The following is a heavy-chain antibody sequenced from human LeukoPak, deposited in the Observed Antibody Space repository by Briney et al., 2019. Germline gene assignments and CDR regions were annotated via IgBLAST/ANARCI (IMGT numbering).Heavy chain of an antibody. V-gene: IGHV4-39*01. J-gene: IGHJ4*02. Sequence: SETLSLTCTVSGGSISSIYHYWGWIRQPPGKGLEWIGSIYYSGSTSYNPSLKSRVTISVDTSKNQFSLKLRSVTAADTAVYYCASGGVTGGYWGQGTLVTVSS. CDR3: ASGGVTGGY. CDR2: IYYSGST. D-gene: IGHD2-21*02. CDR1: GGSISSIYHY.